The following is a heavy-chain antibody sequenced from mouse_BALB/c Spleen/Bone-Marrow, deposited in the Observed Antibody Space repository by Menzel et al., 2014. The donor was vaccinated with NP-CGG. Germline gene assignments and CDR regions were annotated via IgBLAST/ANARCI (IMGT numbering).Heavy chain of an antibody. CDR3: ARGTTVVGDY. J-gene: IGHJ2*01. D-gene: IGHD1-1*01. CDR1: GYTFTSYV. CDR2: INPFNDGI. Sequence: EVQLQQSGPELVKPGASVKMSCMASGYTFTSYVMHWVKQKPGQGLEWIGYINPFNDGIECNEKFKVKATLTSDKSSSTAYMEPSSLTSEDSAVYYCARGTTVVGDYWGQGTTLTVSS. V-gene: IGHV1-14*01.